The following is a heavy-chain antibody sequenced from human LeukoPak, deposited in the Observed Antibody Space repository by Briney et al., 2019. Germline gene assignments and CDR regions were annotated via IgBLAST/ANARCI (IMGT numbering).Heavy chain of an antibody. Sequence: PGGSLRLSCVASGFTFGVYAMSWVRQAPGKGLEWVSSVTGGGGTTKYADSVKGRFTISRDNSKNTLYLQMSSLRAEDTAVYYCARTYYYFPGSSSGSYNFDYWGQGTPVTVSS. V-gene: IGHV3-23*01. D-gene: IGHD3-10*01. CDR3: ARTYYYFPGSSSGSYNFDY. J-gene: IGHJ4*02. CDR1: GFTFGVYA. CDR2: VTGGGGTT.